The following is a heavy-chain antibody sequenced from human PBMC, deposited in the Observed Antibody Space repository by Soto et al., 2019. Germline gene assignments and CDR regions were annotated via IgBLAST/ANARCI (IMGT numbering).Heavy chain of an antibody. D-gene: IGHD3-3*01. CDR2: VYYSGST. CDR3: ARSHPNTIFGVVTPNAMDV. J-gene: IGHJ6*02. V-gene: IGHV4-59*11. Sequence: SETLSLTCTVSGVSLSRHYWSWVRQPPGKGLEWIGCVYYSGSTNYSPSLKSRVTISVDTSKSQISLNLTSVTTADTAVYFCARSHPNTIFGVVTPNAMDVWGAGTALTV. CDR1: GVSLSRHY.